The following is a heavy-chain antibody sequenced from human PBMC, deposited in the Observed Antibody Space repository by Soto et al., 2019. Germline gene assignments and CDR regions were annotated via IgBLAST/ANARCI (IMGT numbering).Heavy chain of an antibody. CDR1: GFTFSSYG. CDR2: ISYDGTNK. V-gene: IGHV3-30*18. Sequence: QVQLVESGGGVVQPGRSLRLSCAASGFTFSSYGMHWVRQAPGKGLEWVAVISYDGTNKYYADSVKGRFTISRDNTKKTQYLQLNSLRDEDTVAYYCAKEVYCSGGSCYSKDYYDYYGIDVWGQGTTVTVSS. CDR3: AKEVYCSGGSCYSKDYYDYYGIDV. J-gene: IGHJ6*01. D-gene: IGHD2-15*01.